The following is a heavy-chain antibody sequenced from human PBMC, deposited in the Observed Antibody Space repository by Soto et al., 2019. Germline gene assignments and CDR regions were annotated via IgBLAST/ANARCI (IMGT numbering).Heavy chain of an antibody. D-gene: IGHD3-3*01. J-gene: IGHJ6*02. V-gene: IGHV3-74*01. Sequence: GGSLRLSCAASGFTFSSYWMHWVRQAPGKGLVWVSRINSDGSSTNYADSVKGRLTISRDNAKNSLYLQMNSLRDEDTAVYYCARSKGGDFWSGYYPPSYGMDVWGQGTTVTVSS. CDR1: GFTFSSYW. CDR3: ARSKGGDFWSGYYPPSYGMDV. CDR2: INSDGSST.